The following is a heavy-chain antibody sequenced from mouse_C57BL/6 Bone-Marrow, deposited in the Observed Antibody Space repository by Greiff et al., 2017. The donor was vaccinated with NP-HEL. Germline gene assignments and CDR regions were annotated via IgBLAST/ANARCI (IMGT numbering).Heavy chain of an antibody. V-gene: IGHV1-58*01. J-gene: IGHJ1*03. CDR2: IYIGNGYT. D-gene: IGHD1-1*01. CDR3: ARSFTTVVAFYWYFDV. Sequence: VQLQQSGAELVRPGSSVKMSCKTSGYTFTSYGINWVKQRPGQGLEWSGYIYIGNGYTEYNEKFKGKATLTSDTSSSTAYMQLSSLTSEDSAIYFCARSFTTVVAFYWYFDVWGTGTTVTVSS. CDR1: GYTFTSYG.